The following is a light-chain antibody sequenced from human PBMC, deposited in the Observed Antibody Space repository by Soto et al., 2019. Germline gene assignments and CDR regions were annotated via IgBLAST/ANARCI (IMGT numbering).Light chain of an antibody. CDR3: QSYDSSLSGWV. J-gene: IGLJ3*02. CDR2: GNS. V-gene: IGLV1-40*01. Sequence: QAVLTQPPSVSGAPGQRVTISCTGSSSNIGAGYDVHWYQQLPGTAPKLLIYGNSNRPSGVPDRFSGSKSGTSASLAITGFQAEDEADYYCQSYDSSLSGWVLGGGTKLTVL. CDR1: SSNIGAGYD.